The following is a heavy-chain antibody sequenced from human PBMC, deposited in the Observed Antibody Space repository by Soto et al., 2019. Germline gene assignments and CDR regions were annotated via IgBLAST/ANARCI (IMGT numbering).Heavy chain of an antibody. CDR2: ISYDGSNK. CDR1: GFTFSSYA. CDR3: ARDRPNYDILTGYSPITNTFDY. V-gene: IGHV3-30-3*01. D-gene: IGHD3-9*01. Sequence: PGGSLRLSCAASGFTFSSYAMHWVRQAPGKGLEWVAVISYDGSNKYYADSVKGRFTISRDNSKNKLYLQMNSLRAEDTAVYYCARDRPNYDILTGYSPITNTFDYWGQGT. J-gene: IGHJ4*02.